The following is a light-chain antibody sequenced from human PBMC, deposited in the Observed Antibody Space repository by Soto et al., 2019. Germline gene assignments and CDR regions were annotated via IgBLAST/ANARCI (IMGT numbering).Light chain of an antibody. Sequence: EIVMTQSPATLSVSPGERATLSCRASQSVYSNLAWYQQTPGQAPRLLIYVASTRATGIPARFSGSGSGTELTLTISSLQSEDFAVYYCQQYQSWPLTFGGGTTVEIK. CDR3: QQYQSWPLT. CDR1: QSVYSN. J-gene: IGKJ4*01. CDR2: VAS. V-gene: IGKV3-15*01.